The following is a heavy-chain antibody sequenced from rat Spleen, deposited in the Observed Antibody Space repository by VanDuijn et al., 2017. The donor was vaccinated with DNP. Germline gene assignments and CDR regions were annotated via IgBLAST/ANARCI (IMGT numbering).Heavy chain of an antibody. J-gene: IGHJ3*01. V-gene: IGHV5-19*01. Sequence: EVQLVESGGGLVQPGRSLKLSCAASGFTFSNYGMHWIRQAPTKGLEWVASISPSGGSTYYRDSVKGRFTISRDNAKSTLYLQMDSLRSEDTATYYCATGTTTGPNWFAYWGQGTLVTVSS. CDR2: ISPSGGST. CDR1: GFTFSNYG. CDR3: ATGTTTGPNWFAY. D-gene: IGHD1-10*01.